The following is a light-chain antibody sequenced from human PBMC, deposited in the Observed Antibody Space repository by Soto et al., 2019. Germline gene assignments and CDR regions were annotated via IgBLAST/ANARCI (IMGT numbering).Light chain of an antibody. CDR2: DAS. CDR1: QSVSNY. Sequence: EIVLTQSPATLSLSPGERATLSCRASQSVSNYLAWYQQKPGQAPRLLIYDASNRATGIPARFSGSGSGTDFTLPISSLEPEEFAVYYCQQRSNWPPLTFGGGTKVEIK. J-gene: IGKJ4*02. CDR3: QQRSNWPPLT. V-gene: IGKV3-11*01.